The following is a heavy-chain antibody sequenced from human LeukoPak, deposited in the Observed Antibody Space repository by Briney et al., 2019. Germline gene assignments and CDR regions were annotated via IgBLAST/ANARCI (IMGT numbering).Heavy chain of an antibody. CDR1: GYTFTTYW. J-gene: IGHJ4*02. CDR2: IAPSDSHT. Sequence: GESLKISCKGSGYTFTTYWIAWVRQMPGKGLEWMGIIAPSDSHTRYSPSFQGQVTISADKSIGTAYLQWSSLKASDTAMYYCTRQEGSGSYYSYWGQGTLVTVSS. V-gene: IGHV5-51*01. D-gene: IGHD1-26*01. CDR3: TRQEGSGSYYSY.